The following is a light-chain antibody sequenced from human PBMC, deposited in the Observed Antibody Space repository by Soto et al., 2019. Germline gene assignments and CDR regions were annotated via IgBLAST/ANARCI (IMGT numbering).Light chain of an antibody. CDR1: HSVSSSY. Sequence: EIVLTQSPGTLSLSPGEGATLSCRASHSVSSSYLAWYQQKPGQAPRLLIYGASKRASGIPHRLSGSGSGTDFTLTISRLEPEDFALYYCQQYDRSSYTFGQGSKLEIK. V-gene: IGKV3-20*01. CDR3: QQYDRSSYT. J-gene: IGKJ2*01. CDR2: GAS.